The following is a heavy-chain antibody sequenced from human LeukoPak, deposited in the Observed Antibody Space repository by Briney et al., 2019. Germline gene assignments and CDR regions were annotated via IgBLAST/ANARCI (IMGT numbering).Heavy chain of an antibody. J-gene: IGHJ4*02. CDR2: ISSSSSYI. CDR3: ARGTAAAGTDY. D-gene: IGHD6-13*01. V-gene: IGHV3-21*03. Sequence: GGSLRLSCAASGFTFSSYSMNWVRQAPGKGREWVSSISSSSSYIYYADSVKGRFTISRDNAKNSLYLQMNSLRAEDTAVNYCARGTAAAGTDYWGQGTLVTVSS. CDR1: GFTFSSYS.